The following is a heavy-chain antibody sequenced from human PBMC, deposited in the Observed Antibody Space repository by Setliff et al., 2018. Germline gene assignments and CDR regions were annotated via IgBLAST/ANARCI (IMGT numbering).Heavy chain of an antibody. CDR1: GFTFSSYA. V-gene: IGHV3-23*01. CDR2: ISGSGGST. CDR3: SRDLQGSGDYVVDY. D-gene: IGHD4-17*01. J-gene: IGHJ4*02. Sequence: GGSLRLSCAASGFTFSSYAMSWVRQAPGKGLEWVSAISGSGGSTYYLDSVRGRFTISRDNAENSLTLQMNSLRVEDTAVYYCSRDLQGSGDYVVDYWGQGTLVTVSS.